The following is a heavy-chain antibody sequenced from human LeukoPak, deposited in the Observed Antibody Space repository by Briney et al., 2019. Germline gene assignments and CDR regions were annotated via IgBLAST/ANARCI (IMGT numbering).Heavy chain of an antibody. CDR3: ARDLKRSNLDAFDI. CDR1: GGSISSYY. V-gene: IGHV4-4*07. CDR2: IYTSGST. Sequence: SGTLSLTCTVSGGSISSYYWSWIRQPAGKGLEWIGRIYTSGSTNYNPSLKSRATMSVDTSKNQFSLKLSSVTAADTAVYYCARDLKRSNLDAFDIWGQGTMVTVSS. J-gene: IGHJ3*02. D-gene: IGHD4-17*01.